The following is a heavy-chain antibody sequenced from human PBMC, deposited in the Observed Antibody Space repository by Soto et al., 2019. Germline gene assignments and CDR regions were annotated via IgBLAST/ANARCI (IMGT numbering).Heavy chain of an antibody. D-gene: IGHD1-26*01. V-gene: IGHV3-30-3*01. CDR1: GFTVTAYT. J-gene: IGHJ4*02. Sequence: QVQLVESGGGVVQPGRSLRLSCAASGFTVTAYTMHWVRQAPGKGLEWVAVISYDGNHKYYADSVKGRFTISRDTSTNTLYLQMNSLRAEVTDNYFCARWEQPLFTYWAQGTLVTVSS. CDR2: ISYDGNHK. CDR3: ARWEQPLFTY.